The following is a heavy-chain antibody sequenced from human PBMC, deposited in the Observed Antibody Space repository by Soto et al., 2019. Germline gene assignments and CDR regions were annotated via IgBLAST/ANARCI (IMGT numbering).Heavy chain of an antibody. CDR3: ARSPSCARQQLWFDP. CDR1: GYTFTSYA. J-gene: IGHJ5*02. Sequence: ASVKVSCKASGYTFTSYAMHWVRQAPGQRLEWMGWINAGNGNTKYSQKFQGRVTITRDTSASTAYMELSSLSSEDTAVYYCARSPSCARQQLWFDPWGQGTLVTVSS. CDR2: INAGNGNT. V-gene: IGHV1-3*01. D-gene: IGHD6-13*01.